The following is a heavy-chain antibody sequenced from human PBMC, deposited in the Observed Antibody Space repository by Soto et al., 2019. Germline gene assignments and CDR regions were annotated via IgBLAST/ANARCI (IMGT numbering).Heavy chain of an antibody. CDR2: IWYDGSNK. J-gene: IGHJ4*02. CDR1: GFTFSNYA. D-gene: IGHD2-8*01. V-gene: IGHV3-33*01. CDR3: AREPQLPDMVRSVDN. Sequence: GGSLRLSCAASGFTFSNYAMHWVRQAPGKGLEWVAVIWYDGSNKYHADSVKGRFTISRDNSRNTLFLQMNSLRAEDTAIYYCAREPQLPDMVRSVDNWGQGTLVTVSS.